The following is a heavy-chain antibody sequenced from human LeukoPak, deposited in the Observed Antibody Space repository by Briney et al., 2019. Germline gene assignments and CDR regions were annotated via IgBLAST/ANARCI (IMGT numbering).Heavy chain of an antibody. J-gene: IGHJ4*02. D-gene: IGHD3-3*01. Sequence: ASVKVSCKASGYTFTGCYMHWVRQAPGQGLEWMGWINPNTGGTNYAQRFQGRVTVTRDRSISTAYMELSRLRSDDTAVYYCARSQYSDFWSGNPKSPYYFDSWGQGTLVTVSS. V-gene: IGHV1-2*02. CDR2: INPNTGGT. CDR1: GYTFTGCY. CDR3: ARSQYSDFWSGNPKSPYYFDS.